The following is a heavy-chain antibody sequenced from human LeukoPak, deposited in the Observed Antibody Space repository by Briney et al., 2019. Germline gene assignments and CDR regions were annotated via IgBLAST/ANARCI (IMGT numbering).Heavy chain of an antibody. CDR1: GFTFSSYG. D-gene: IGHD2-2*01. V-gene: IGHV3-30*02. Sequence: GSLRLSCAASGFTFSSYGMHWVRQAPGKGLEWVAFIRYDGSNKYYADSVKGRFTISRDNAKNSLYLQMNSLRAEDTAVYYCTRYCSSDTCYDYWGQGTLVTVSS. J-gene: IGHJ4*02. CDR3: TRYCSSDTCYDY. CDR2: IRYDGSNK.